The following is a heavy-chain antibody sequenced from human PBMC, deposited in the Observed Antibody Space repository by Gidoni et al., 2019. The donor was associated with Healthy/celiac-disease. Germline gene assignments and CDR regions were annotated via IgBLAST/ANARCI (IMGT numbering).Heavy chain of an antibody. D-gene: IGHD5-18*01. CDR1: VFPFSSYS. V-gene: IGHV3-21*01. Sequence: EVQLVDSGGGLVTPGVSLRLSCADSVFPFSSYSMNWVRQAPGKGLEWVSSISSSSSYIYYADSVKGRFTISRDNAKNSLYLQMNSRRAEDTAVYYCARVRGYSYGPLDYWGQGTLVTVSS. CDR3: ARVRGYSYGPLDY. J-gene: IGHJ4*02. CDR2: ISSSSSYI.